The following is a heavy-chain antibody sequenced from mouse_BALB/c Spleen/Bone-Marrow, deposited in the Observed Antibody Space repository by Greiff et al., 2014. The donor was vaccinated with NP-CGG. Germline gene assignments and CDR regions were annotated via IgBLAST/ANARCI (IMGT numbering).Heavy chain of an antibody. V-gene: IGHV2-9*02. Sequence: VKLMESGPGLVAPSQSLSITCTVSGFSLTNYGVHWVRQPPGKGLEWLGVIWADGSTNYNSALMFRLSISKDNSKSQVFFKMNSLQTDDTAMYYCARITTATGAMDYWGQGTSVTVSS. CDR2: IWADGST. CDR1: GFSLTNYG. CDR3: ARITTATGAMDY. J-gene: IGHJ4*01. D-gene: IGHD1-2*01.